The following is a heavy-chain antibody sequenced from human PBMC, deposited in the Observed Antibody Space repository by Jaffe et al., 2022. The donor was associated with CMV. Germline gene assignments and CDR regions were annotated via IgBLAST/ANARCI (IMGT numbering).Heavy chain of an antibody. J-gene: IGHJ4*02. D-gene: IGHD3-22*01. Sequence: QVQLVQSGAEVKKPGASVKVSCKASGYTFTSYAMHWVRQAPGQRLEWMGWINAGNGNTKYSQKFQGRVTITRDTSASTAYMELSSLRSEDTAVYYCARDNGGVIPLYYFDYWGQGTLVTVSS. CDR3: ARDNGGVIPLYYFDY. CDR2: INAGNGNT. CDR1: GYTFTSYA. V-gene: IGHV1-3*01.